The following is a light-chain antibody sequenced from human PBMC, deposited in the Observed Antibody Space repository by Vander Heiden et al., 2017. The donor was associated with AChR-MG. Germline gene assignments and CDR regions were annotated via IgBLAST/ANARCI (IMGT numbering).Light chain of an antibody. J-gene: IGLJ2*01. Sequence: QSALTQPPSVSGSPGQSITISCTGTSSDVGSYNLVSWYQQHPGKAPKLMIYESSKRPSGVSNRFSGSKSGNTASLTISGLQAEDEADYYCCSYAGSSTVVFGGGTKLTVL. V-gene: IGLV2-23*01. CDR2: ESS. CDR1: SSDVGSYNL. CDR3: CSYAGSSTVV.